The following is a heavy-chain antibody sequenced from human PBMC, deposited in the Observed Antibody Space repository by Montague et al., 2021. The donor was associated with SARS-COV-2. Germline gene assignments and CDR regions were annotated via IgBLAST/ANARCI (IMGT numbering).Heavy chain of an antibody. V-gene: IGHV4-34*01. D-gene: IGHD3-22*01. CDR1: GGSFSDSH. Sequence: SETLSLTCAVYGGSFSDSHWSWLRQPPGKGLEWIGEINQSGSTKYNPSLKSRVTISVDTSTNQFSLKLSSLTAADTAVYYCARGQSGITMIVVAILGVEFYVDNWGQGTLVTVSS. CDR2: INQSGST. CDR3: ARGQSGITMIVVAILGVEFYVDN. J-gene: IGHJ4*02.